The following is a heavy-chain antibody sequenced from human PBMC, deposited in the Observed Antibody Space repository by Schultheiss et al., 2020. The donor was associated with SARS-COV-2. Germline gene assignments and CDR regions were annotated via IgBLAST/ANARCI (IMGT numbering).Heavy chain of an antibody. Sequence: ASVKVSCKASGYTFTSYGISWVRQAPGQGLEWMGWISAYNGNTNYAQKLQGRVTMTTDTSTSTAYMELRSLRSDDTAVYYCARTNPDIVVVPAGFSAFDIWGQGTMVTVSS. CDR3: ARTNPDIVVVPAGFSAFDI. CDR1: GYTFTSYG. V-gene: IGHV1-18*01. CDR2: ISAYNGNT. J-gene: IGHJ3*02. D-gene: IGHD2-2*01.